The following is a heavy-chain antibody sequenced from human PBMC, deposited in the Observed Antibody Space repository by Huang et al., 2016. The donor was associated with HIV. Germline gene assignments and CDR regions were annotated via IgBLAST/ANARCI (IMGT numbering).Heavy chain of an antibody. CDR1: GFTFSDFA. D-gene: IGHD3-9*01. Sequence: EVQLSESGGGLVRPGGSLRLSCVASGFTFSDFAMNWVRQAPGKGRQWVSGISGYTGSTFYADSVKGRFTISRDNSKNTMYLQMHNLRGEDTAVYYCAKDGRSDILTGYYDFWGQGTLVSVSS. V-gene: IGHV3-23*01. CDR2: ISGYTGST. J-gene: IGHJ4*02. CDR3: AKDGRSDILTGYYDF.